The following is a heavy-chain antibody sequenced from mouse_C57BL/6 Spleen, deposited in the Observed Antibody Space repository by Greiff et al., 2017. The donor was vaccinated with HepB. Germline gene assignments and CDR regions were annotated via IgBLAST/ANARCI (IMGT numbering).Heavy chain of an antibody. Sequence: QVQLQQPGAELVRPGSSVKLSCKASGYTFTSYWMDWVKQRPGQGLEWIGNIYPSDSETHYNQKFKDKATLTVDKSSSTAYMQLSSLTSEDSAVYDGARGGYDGGSYAMDYGGQGTSVTVSS. CDR2: IYPSDSET. V-gene: IGHV1-61*01. CDR3: ARGGYDGGSYAMDY. D-gene: IGHD2-14*01. CDR1: GYTFTSYW. J-gene: IGHJ4*01.